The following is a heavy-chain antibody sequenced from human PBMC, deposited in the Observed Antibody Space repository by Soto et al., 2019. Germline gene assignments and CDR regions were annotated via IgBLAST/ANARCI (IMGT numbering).Heavy chain of an antibody. CDR2: ISYDGSNK. CDR1: GFTFSSYG. CDR3: AKDGRGGVGWLSRLGY. D-gene: IGHD3-22*01. J-gene: IGHJ4*02. V-gene: IGHV3-30*18. Sequence: QVQLVESGGGVVQPGRSLRLSCAASGFTFSSYGMHWVRQAPGKGLEWVAVISYDGSNKYYADSVKGRFTISRDNSKNTLYLQMNSLGAEDTAVYYCAKDGRGGVGWLSRLGYWGQGTLVTVSS.